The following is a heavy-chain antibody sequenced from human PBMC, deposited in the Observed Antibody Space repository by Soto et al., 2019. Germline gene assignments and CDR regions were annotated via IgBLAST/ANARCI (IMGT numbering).Heavy chain of an antibody. CDR3: PKDLIAASGTPSRLFAH. CDR1: GDTCSSYS. Sequence: GRYPRLSCAASGDTCSSYSMNCVRQAPGKRLEWVSSISSSSSYIYYADSVKGRFTISRDNAKNSLYLQINSLRADDTAVYYFPKDLIAASGTPSRLFAHWGHGTLVTVSA. D-gene: IGHD2-21*01. V-gene: IGHV3-21*01. CDR2: ISSSSSYI. J-gene: IGHJ1*01.